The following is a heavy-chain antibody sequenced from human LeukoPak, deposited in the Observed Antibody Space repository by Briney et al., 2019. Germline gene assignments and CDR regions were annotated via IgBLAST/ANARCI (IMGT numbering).Heavy chain of an antibody. D-gene: IGHD3-16*02. J-gene: IGHJ4*02. CDR3: ARDSGPDYVWGSYRYFDY. CDR1: GFTFSSYS. CDR2: IRSSSSYI. V-gene: IGHV3-21*01. Sequence: GGSLRLSCAASGFTFSSYSMNWVRQAPGKGLEWVSSIRSSSSYIYYADSVKGRFTISRDNAKNSLYLQMNSLRAEDTAVYYCARDSGPDYVWGSYRYFDYWGQGTLVTVSS.